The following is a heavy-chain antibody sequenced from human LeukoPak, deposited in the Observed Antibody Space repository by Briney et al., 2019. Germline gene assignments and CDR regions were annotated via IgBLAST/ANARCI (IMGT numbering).Heavy chain of an antibody. CDR2: FDPEDGET. J-gene: IGHJ6*03. CDR1: GYTLTELS. D-gene: IGHD6-19*01. Sequence: ASVKVSCKVSGYTLTELSMHWVRQAPGKGLEWMGGFDPEDGETIYAQKFQGRVTMTEDTSTDTAYVELSSLRSEDTAVYYCATVRGGYSSGWIHLYYYMDVWGKGTTITVSS. V-gene: IGHV1-24*01. CDR3: ATVRGGYSSGWIHLYYYMDV.